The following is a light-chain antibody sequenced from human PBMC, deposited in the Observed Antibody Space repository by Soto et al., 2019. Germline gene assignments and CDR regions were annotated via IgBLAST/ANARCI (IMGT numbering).Light chain of an antibody. V-gene: IGKV3-11*01. CDR3: QQRSNWPPVT. CDR1: QSVSNY. Sequence: IVLTQSPATLSLSHGERATLSCSASQSVSNYLARYQQKPGQAPRLLIYDASNRASGIPARFSGSGSGTDFTLTISSLDPEDFAVYYCQQRSNWPPVTFGGGTKVDI. J-gene: IGKJ4*01. CDR2: DAS.